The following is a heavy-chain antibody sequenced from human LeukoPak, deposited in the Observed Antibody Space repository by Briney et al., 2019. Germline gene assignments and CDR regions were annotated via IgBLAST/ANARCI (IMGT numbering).Heavy chain of an antibody. Sequence: SQTLSLTCTVSGGSVSSGNYYWTWIRQPAGKGLEWIGRIYTSGSTNYNPSLKSRVTISIDASKNQFSLRLNSVTAADTAVYYCTQGGELMNYWGQGTLVTVSS. J-gene: IGHJ4*02. CDR1: GGSVSSGNYY. D-gene: IGHD1-26*01. CDR2: IYTSGST. CDR3: TQGGELMNY. V-gene: IGHV4-61*02.